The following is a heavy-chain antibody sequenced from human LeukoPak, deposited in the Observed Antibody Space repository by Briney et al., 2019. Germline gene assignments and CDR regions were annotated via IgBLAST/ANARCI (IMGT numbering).Heavy chain of an antibody. D-gene: IGHD3-10*01. V-gene: IGHV5-10-1*01. CDR3: ARQWGLLWFGEFGGI. Sequence: GESLRISCKGSGYSFTSYWISWVRQMPGKGLEWMGRFDTSDSYTNYSPSFQDDVIISANETISTAYLQWSSLKASDTAMYYCARQWGLLWFGEFGGIWGQGTMVTVSS. CDR1: GYSFTSYW. CDR2: FDTSDSYT. J-gene: IGHJ3*02.